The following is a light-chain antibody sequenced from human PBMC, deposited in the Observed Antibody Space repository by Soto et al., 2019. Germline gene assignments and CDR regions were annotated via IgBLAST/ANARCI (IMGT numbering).Light chain of an antibody. Sequence: SYELTQPPSVSVAPGKTARITCGGNNIGSKSVHWYQQKPGQAPALVIYYDSDRPSGIPERFSGSNSGNTATLTIGRVEAGDEADYYCQVWDSSSDPWVFGGGTKLTVL. CDR3: QVWDSSSDPWV. CDR1: NIGSKS. CDR2: YDS. V-gene: IGLV3-21*04. J-gene: IGLJ3*02.